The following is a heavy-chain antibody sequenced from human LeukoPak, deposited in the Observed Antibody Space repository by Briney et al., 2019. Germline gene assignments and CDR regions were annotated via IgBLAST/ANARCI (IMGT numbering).Heavy chain of an antibody. CDR3: ARDRTGWASDF. V-gene: IGHV4-38-2*02. CDR1: GYSISSGYY. J-gene: IGHJ4*02. CDR2: IYHSGST. D-gene: IGHD1-14*01. Sequence: SETLSLTCTVSGYSISSGYYWGWIRQPPGKGLEWIGSIYHSGSTYYNPSLKSRVTISVDTSKNQFSLKLSSVTAADTAVYYCARDRTGWASDFWGQGTLVTVSS.